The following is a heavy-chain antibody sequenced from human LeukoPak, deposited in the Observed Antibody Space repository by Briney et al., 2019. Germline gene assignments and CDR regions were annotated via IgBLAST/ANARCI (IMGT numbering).Heavy chain of an antibody. J-gene: IGHJ4*02. Sequence: SENLSLTCTVSGGSISSGDYYWNWIRQPPGKGLEWIGYIYYTGSTYYNPSLKSRVTMSIDTSKNQFSLKLSSVAAADTAVYYCARESTGYDYFDSWGQGAMVTVSS. CDR1: GGSISSGDYY. CDR2: IYYTGST. CDR3: ARESTGYDYFDS. V-gene: IGHV4-30-4*08. D-gene: IGHD5-12*01.